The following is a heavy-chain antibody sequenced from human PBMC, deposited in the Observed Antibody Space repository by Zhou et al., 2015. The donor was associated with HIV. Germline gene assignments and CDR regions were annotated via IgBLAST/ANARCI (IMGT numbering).Heavy chain of an antibody. CDR2: INPSGGST. CDR3: ARDISSGYLDY. J-gene: IGHJ4*02. V-gene: IGHV1-46*01. D-gene: IGHD3-22*01. CDR1: GYTFTSYY. Sequence: QVQLVQSGAEVKKPGSSVKVSCKASGYTFTSYYMHWVRQAPGQGLDWMGIINPSGGSTTYAQKFQGRVTMTRDTSTSTVYMELNSLRSEDTAVFYCARDISSGYLDYWGQGTLVTVSS.